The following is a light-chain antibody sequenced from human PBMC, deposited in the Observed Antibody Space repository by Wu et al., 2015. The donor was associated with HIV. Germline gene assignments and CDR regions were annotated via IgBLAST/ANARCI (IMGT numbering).Light chain of an antibody. V-gene: IGKV3-20*01. CDR2: GAS. J-gene: IGKJ3*01. Sequence: EIVLTQSPGTLSLSPGERATLSCRASQSVSSSYLAWYQQKPGQAPRLLIYGASSRATGIPDRFSGSGSGTDFTLTISGLEPEDFAVYYCQQYGSSPLFTFGPGTKWISN. CDR3: QQYGSSPLFT. CDR1: QSVSSSY.